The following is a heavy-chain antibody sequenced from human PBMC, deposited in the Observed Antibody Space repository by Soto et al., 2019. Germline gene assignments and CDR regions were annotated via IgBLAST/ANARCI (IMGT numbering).Heavy chain of an antibody. D-gene: IGHD4-17*01. CDR1: GFTFSSYT. CDR3: ARDSVRDYLYYYYDMDV. V-gene: IGHV3-21*01. Sequence: GGSLRLSCAASGFTFSSYTMNWVRQAPGRGLGWVSSIGTSSSYIYYADSVKGRFTISRDNAKNSLFLQMNSLRADDTAVYYCARDSVRDYLYYYYDMDVWGQGTTVTVSS. J-gene: IGHJ6*02. CDR2: IGTSSSYI.